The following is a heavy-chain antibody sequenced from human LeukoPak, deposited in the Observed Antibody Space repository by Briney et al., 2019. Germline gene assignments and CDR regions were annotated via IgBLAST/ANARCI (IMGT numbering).Heavy chain of an antibody. CDR3: ARDRSGSYPNWFDP. J-gene: IGHJ5*02. CDR1: GFTFSSYG. Sequence: GGSLRLSCAASGFTFSSYGMSWVRQAPGKGLEWVSAITGNGANTFYADSVKGRFTISRDNSKNTMYLQMNSLRAEDTALYYCARDRSGSYPNWFDPWGQGTLVTVSS. CDR2: ITGNGANT. D-gene: IGHD3-10*01. V-gene: IGHV3-23*01.